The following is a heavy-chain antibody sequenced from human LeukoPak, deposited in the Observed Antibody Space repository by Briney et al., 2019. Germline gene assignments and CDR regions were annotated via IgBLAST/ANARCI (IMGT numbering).Heavy chain of an antibody. CDR2: ISGSGSST. V-gene: IGHV3-23*01. D-gene: IGHD6-19*01. J-gene: IGHJ4*02. CDR1: GFTFSSYA. CDR3: AKGVAVASPYYFDY. Sequence: PGGSLRLSCAASGFTFSSYAMSWVRQAPGKGLKWVSPISGSGSSTYYADSVKGRFTISRDNSKNTLYLQMNSLRAEDTAVYYCAKGVAVASPYYFDYWGQGTLVTVSS.